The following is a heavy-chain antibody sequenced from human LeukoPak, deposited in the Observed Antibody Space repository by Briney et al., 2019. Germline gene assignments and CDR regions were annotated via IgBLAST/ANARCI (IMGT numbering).Heavy chain of an antibody. CDR3: ARDGCSSTSCYKAFDI. CDR2: IIPIFGTA. J-gene: IGHJ3*02. CDR1: GGTFSSYA. D-gene: IGHD2-2*02. Sequence: SVKVSCKASGGTFSSYAISWVRQAPGQGLEWMGGIIPIFGTANYAQKFQGRVTITADESTSTAYMELSSLRSEDTAVYYCARDGCSSTSCYKAFDIRGQGTMVTVSS. V-gene: IGHV1-69*13.